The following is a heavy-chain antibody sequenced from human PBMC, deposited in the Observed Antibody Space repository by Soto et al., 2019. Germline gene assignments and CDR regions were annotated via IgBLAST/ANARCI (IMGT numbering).Heavy chain of an antibody. V-gene: IGHV4-61*01. Sequence: SETLSLTCTVSGGSVSSGSYYWSWIRQPPGKGLEWIGYIYYSGSTNYNPSLKSRVTISVDTSKNQLSLKLSSVTAADTAVYYCARDSGSSAYFDYWGQGTLVTVSS. CDR2: IYYSGST. CDR3: ARDSGSSAYFDY. J-gene: IGHJ4*02. D-gene: IGHD6-6*01. CDR1: GGSVSSGSYY.